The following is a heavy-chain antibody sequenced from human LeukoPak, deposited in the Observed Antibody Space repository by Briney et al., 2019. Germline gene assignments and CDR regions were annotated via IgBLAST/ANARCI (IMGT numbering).Heavy chain of an antibody. CDR3: TRRHLGFGELLYANWFDP. CDR1: GFTFSSYA. CDR2: ISGSGGST. D-gene: IGHD3-10*01. J-gene: IGHJ5*02. V-gene: IGHV3-23*01. Sequence: PGGSLRLSCAASGFTFSSYAMSWVRQAPGKGLEWVSAISGSGGSTYYADSVKGRFTISRDNSKNTLYLQMNSLRAEDTAVYYCTRRHLGFGELLYANWFDPWGQGTLVTVSS.